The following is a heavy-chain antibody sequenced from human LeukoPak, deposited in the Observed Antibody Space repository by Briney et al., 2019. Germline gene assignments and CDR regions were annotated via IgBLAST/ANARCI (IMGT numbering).Heavy chain of an antibody. CDR3: ARVVHDAFDI. J-gene: IGHJ3*02. D-gene: IGHD3-16*02. CDR2: ISSSSSYI. Sequence: GGSLRLSCAASGFTFSSYIMNWVRQAPGKGLEWVSSISSSSSYIYYADSVKGRFTISRDNAKNSLYLQMNSLRAEDTAVYYCARVVHDAFDIWGQGTMVTVSS. V-gene: IGHV3-21*01. CDR1: GFTFSSYI.